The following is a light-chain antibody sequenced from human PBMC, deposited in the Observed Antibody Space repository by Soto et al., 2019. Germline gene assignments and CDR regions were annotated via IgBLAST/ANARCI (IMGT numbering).Light chain of an antibody. Sequence: EIVLTQSPGTLSLSPWEIATLSCRASQSVSNNYLAWYQQKPGQAPRLLIYGASNRATGIPDRFSGSGSGTDFTLTISSLQSEDLAVYYCQQYNNWPWTFGQGTKVDI. V-gene: IGKV3D-15*01. J-gene: IGKJ1*01. CDR2: GAS. CDR1: QSVSNN. CDR3: QQYNNWPWT.